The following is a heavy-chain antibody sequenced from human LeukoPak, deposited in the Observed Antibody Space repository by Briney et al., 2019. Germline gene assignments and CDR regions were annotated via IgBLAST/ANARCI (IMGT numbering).Heavy chain of an antibody. CDR3: ARVHPNWSDGYNKIY. D-gene: IGHD5-24*01. CDR1: GFTFSSYS. V-gene: IGHV3-21*01. CDR2: ISSSSSYI. J-gene: IGHJ4*02. Sequence: GGSLRLSCAASGFTFSSYSMNWVRQAPGKGLEWVSSISSSSSYIYYADSVKGRFTISRDNAKNSLYLQMNSLRAEDTAVYYCARVHPNWSDGYNKIYWGQGTLVTVSS.